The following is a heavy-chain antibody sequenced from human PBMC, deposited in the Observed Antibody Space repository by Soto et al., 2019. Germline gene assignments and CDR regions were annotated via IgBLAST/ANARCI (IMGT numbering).Heavy chain of an antibody. CDR3: ARDLRTNYYGMDV. CDR1: GFTVSSNY. Sequence: PGGSLRLSCAASGFTVSSNYMSWVRLAPGKGLEWVSVIYSGGSTYYADSVKGRFTISRDNSKNTLYLQMNSLRAEDTAVYYCARDLRTNYYGMDVWGQGTTVTVSS. J-gene: IGHJ6*02. V-gene: IGHV3-53*01. CDR2: IYSGGST.